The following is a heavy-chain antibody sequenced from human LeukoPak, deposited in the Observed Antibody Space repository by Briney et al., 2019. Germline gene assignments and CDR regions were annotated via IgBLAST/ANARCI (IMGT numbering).Heavy chain of an antibody. CDR3: ARDQGYYASGSYFDQ. CDR1: RFTFSNYA. V-gene: IGHV3-23*01. J-gene: IGHJ4*02. D-gene: IGHD3-10*01. CDR2: ISGGAGST. Sequence: GGSLRLSCAASRFTFSNYAMTWVRQAPGKGLEWVSAISGGAGSTYYADSVKGRFTISRDNSKNTVHLQMNSLRAEDTAVYYCARDQGYYASGSYFDQWGQETLVAVSS.